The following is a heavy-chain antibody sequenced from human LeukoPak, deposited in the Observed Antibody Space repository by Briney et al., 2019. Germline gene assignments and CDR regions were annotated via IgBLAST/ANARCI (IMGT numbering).Heavy chain of an antibody. CDR1: GFTFDDYA. Sequence: PGGSLRLSCAASGFTFDDYAMHWVRQAPWKGLEWVSGISWNSGSIGYADSVKGRFTISRDNAKNSLYLQMNSLRAEDTALYYCAKEVGSKGITMVRGALDYWGQGTLVTVSS. CDR2: ISWNSGSI. CDR3: AKEVGSKGITMVRGALDY. V-gene: IGHV3-9*01. D-gene: IGHD3-10*01. J-gene: IGHJ4*02.